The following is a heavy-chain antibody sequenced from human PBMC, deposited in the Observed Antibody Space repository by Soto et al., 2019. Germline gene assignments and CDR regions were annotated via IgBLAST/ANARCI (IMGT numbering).Heavy chain of an antibody. Sequence: EVQLVESGGGLVQPGRSLRLSCAASGFTFDDYAMHWVRQAPGKGLEWVSGISWNSGSIGYADSVKGRFTISRDNAKNSLCLQMNSLRAEDTALYYCAKDILYYYYYGMDVWGQGTTVTVSS. CDR2: ISWNSGSI. V-gene: IGHV3-9*01. CDR3: AKDILYYYYYGMDV. J-gene: IGHJ6*02. CDR1: GFTFDDYA.